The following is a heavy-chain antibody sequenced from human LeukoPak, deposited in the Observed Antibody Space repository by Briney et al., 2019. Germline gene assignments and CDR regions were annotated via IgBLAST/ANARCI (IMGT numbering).Heavy chain of an antibody. D-gene: IGHD6-6*01. CDR2: INPNSGGT. Sequence: ASVKVSCKASGYTFTGYDMHWVRQAPGQGLEWMGRINPNSGGTNYAQKFQGRVTMTRDASISTAYMELSRLRSDDTAVYSCARMSIAARRFDYWGQGTLVTVSS. J-gene: IGHJ4*02. CDR3: ARMSIAARRFDY. V-gene: IGHV1-2*06. CDR1: GYTFTGYD.